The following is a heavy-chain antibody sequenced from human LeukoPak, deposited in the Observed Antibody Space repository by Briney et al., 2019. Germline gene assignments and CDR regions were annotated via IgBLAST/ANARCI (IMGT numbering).Heavy chain of an antibody. J-gene: IGHJ4*02. CDR1: GFTFDDYA. CDR2: INRDGGTT. CDR3: AKEKSTSGWYVFDY. D-gene: IGHD6-19*01. Sequence: GGSLRLSCAASGFTFDDYAMHWVRHAPGKGLEWVSLINRDGGTTYYADSVKGRFTISRDNSKNSLYLQMNSLRAEDTALYYCAKEKSTSGWYVFDYWGQGTLVTVSS. V-gene: IGHV3-43D*03.